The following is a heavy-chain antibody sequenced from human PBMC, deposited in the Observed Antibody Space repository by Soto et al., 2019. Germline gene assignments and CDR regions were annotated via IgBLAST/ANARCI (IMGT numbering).Heavy chain of an antibody. CDR3: ARDLSWGSNWYYYMDV. D-gene: IGHD7-27*01. CDR2: ISSSSSVI. J-gene: IGHJ6*03. Sequence: EVQLVESGGGLVQPGGSLRLSCATSGFILSDCAMNWVRQAPGKGLEWVSYISSSSSVIDYADSVKGRFTVSRDNARNSLYLQMNSLRAEDTVVYYCARDLSWGSNWYYYMDVWGKGTTVTVSS. V-gene: IGHV3-48*01. CDR1: GFILSDCA.